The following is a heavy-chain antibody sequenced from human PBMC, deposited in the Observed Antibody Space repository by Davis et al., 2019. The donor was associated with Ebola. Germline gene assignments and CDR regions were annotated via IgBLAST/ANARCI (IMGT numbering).Heavy chain of an antibody. V-gene: IGHV4-4*02. D-gene: IGHD3-16*02. J-gene: IGHJ3*02. CDR1: GGSLTSRNW. Sequence: MPSETLSLTCTVSGGSLTSRNWWSWVRQSPGKGLEWIGEINHSGSTNYNPSLKSRVTISVDTSKNQFSLKLSSVTAADTAVYYCARGLHFWVWGSYRPNDAFDIWGQGTMVTVSS. CDR2: INHSGST. CDR3: ARGLHFWVWGSYRPNDAFDI.